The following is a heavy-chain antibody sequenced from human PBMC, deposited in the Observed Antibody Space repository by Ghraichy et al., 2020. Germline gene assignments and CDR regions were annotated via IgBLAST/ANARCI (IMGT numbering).Heavy chain of an antibody. CDR2: IHQDGSQI. CDR3: PRAPGQSSCSGGTCYPNWFDP. CDR1: GFTFNNYW. V-gene: IGHV3-7*03. D-gene: IGHD2-15*01. J-gene: IGHJ5*02. Sequence: GGSLRLSCAASGFTFNNYWMSWVRQAPGKGLEWVANIHQDGSQIHYVDSVKGRFTISRDNANNSLFLQMNSLRAEDTAVYYCPRAPGQSSCSGGTCYPNWFDPWGQGTLVTVSS.